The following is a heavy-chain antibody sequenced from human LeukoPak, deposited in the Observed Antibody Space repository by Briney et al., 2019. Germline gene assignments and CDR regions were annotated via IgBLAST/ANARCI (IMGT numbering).Heavy chain of an antibody. CDR1: GYTFTSYG. V-gene: IGHV1-18*01. CDR2: ISAYNGNT. Sequence: ASVKVSCKASGYTFTSYGISWVRQAPGQGLEWMGWISAYNGNTNYAQKLQGRVTMTTDTSTSTAYMELRSLRSDDTAVYYCARAPFPHSVSYYYYFRMDVWGPGTPVTVSS. CDR3: ARAPFPHSVSYYYYFRMDV. J-gene: IGHJ6*02. D-gene: IGHD3-10*01.